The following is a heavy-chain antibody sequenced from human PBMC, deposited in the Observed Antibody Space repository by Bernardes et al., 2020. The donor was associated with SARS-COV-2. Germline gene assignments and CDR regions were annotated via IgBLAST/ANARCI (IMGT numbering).Heavy chain of an antibody. D-gene: IGHD2-21*02. V-gene: IGHV3-33*01. J-gene: IGHJ4*02. CDR3: ARDNSPSVVTLGYFDY. Sequence: GGSLRLSCAASGFTFSSYGMHWVRQAPGKGLEWVAVIWYDGSNKYYADSVKGRFTISRDNSKNTLYLQMNSLRAEDTAVYYCARDNSPSVVTLGYFDYWGQGTLVTVSS. CDR1: GFTFSSYG. CDR2: IWYDGSNK.